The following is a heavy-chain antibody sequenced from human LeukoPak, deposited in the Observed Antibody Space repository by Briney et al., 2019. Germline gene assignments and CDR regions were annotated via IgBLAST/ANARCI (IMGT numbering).Heavy chain of an antibody. CDR3: ARGGELLLWFGELSDFDY. D-gene: IGHD3-10*01. J-gene: IGHJ4*02. CDR1: GYTFTSYA. Sequence: ASVKVSCKASGYTFTSYAMNWVRQAPGQGLEWMGWINTNTGNPTYAQGFTGRFVFSLDTSVSTAYLQISSLKAEDTAVYYCARGGELLLWFGELSDFDYWGQGTLVTVSS. CDR2: INTNTGNP. V-gene: IGHV7-4-1*02.